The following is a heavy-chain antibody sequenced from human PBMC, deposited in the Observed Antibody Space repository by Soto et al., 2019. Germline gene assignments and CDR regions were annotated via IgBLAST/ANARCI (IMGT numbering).Heavy chain of an antibody. D-gene: IGHD2-15*01. CDR3: AADIVVVVAATSYSDY. CDR1: GGSISSSSYY. CDR2: IYYSGST. J-gene: IGHJ4*02. Sequence: PSETLSLTCTVSGGSISSSSYYWGWIRQPPGKGLEWIGSIYYSGSTYYSPSLKSRVTISVDTSKNQFSLKLSSVTAADTAVYYCAADIVVVVAATSYSDYWGQGTLVTVSS. V-gene: IGHV4-39*01.